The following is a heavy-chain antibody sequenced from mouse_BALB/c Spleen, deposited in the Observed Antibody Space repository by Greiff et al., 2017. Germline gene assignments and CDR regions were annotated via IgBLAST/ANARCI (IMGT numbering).Heavy chain of an antibody. V-gene: IGHV5-9-4*01. D-gene: IGHD2-3*01. J-gene: IGHJ2*01. Sequence: EVQGVESGGGLVKPGGSLKLSCAASGFTFSSYAMSWVRQSPEKRLEWVAEISSGGSYTYYPDTVTGRFTISRDNAKNTLYLEMSSLRSEDTAMYYCARGKKNDGYFFDYWGQGTTLTVSS. CDR1: GFTFSSYA. CDR2: ISSGGSYT. CDR3: ARGKKNDGYFFDY.